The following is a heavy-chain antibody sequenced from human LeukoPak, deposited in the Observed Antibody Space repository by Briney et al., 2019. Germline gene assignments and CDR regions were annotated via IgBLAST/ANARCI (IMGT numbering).Heavy chain of an antibody. CDR3: ARGHYGMDV. CDR2: IKQDGSEK. J-gene: IGHJ6*02. CDR1: GFTFSSYW. V-gene: IGHV3-7*01. Sequence: GGSLRLSCAASGFTFSSYWMTWVRQAPGKGLEWVANIKQDGSEKYYVDSVKGRFTISRDNAKNSVYLQMNSLRADDTAVYYCARGHYGMDVWGQGTTVTVSS.